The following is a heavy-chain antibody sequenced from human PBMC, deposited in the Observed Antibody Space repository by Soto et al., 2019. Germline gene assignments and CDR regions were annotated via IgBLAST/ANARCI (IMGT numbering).Heavy chain of an antibody. CDR3: ARTDDSSGYNFDY. CDR1: GGSFSGYY. CDR2: INHSGST. D-gene: IGHD3-22*01. Sequence: QVQLQQWGAGLLKPSETLSLTCAVYGGSFSGYYWSWIRQPPGKGLEWIGEINHSGSTNYNPSLTSRLTISVDPSKIQFSLNLSSVTAADPAVYYCARTDDSSGYNFDYWGQGTLVTVSS. J-gene: IGHJ4*02. V-gene: IGHV4-34*01.